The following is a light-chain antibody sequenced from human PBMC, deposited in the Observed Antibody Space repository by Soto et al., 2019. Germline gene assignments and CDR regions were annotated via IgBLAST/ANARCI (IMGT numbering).Light chain of an antibody. CDR2: GAS. CDR3: QQYNDWPPCT. J-gene: IGKJ2*02. CDR1: QSLGSN. Sequence: EIVMTQSPATLSVSPGERATLSCRASQSLGSNLAWYQQKPGQAPRLLLYGASTRATGIPARFSGSGSGTEFTLTINSLQSEDFAVYYCQQYNDWPPCTFGQGTKLEIK. V-gene: IGKV3-15*01.